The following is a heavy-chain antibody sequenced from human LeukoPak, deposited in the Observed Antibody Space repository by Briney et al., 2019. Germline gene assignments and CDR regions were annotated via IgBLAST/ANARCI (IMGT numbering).Heavy chain of an antibody. CDR1: GYTFTGYY. CDR3: VSAVLIFGVGQDAFDI. D-gene: IGHD3-3*01. J-gene: IGHJ3*02. V-gene: IGHV1-2*02. CDR2: INPNSGGT. Sequence: ASVKVSCKASGYTFTGYYMHWVRQAPGQGLEWMGWINPNSGGTNFAQKFQGRVTMTRDTSISTAYMELSRLRSDDTAVYYCVSAVLIFGVGQDAFDIWGQGTMVTVSS.